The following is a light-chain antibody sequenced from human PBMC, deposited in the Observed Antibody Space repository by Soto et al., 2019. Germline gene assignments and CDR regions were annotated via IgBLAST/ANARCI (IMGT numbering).Light chain of an antibody. CDR1: QDVGKY. Sequence: DIQITQSRSSLSASLGEGVAIALQAGQDVGKYVNWYQQKAGKAPKLLIYDASNLETGVPSRFSGSGSGTHFTFTINSLQPEDFTTYYCQHYYTLPITFGQGTRLEI. J-gene: IGKJ5*01. CDR3: QHYYTLPIT. CDR2: DAS. V-gene: IGKV1-33*01.